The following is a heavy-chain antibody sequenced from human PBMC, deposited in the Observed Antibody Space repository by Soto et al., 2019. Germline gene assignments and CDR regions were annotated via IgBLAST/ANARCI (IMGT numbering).Heavy chain of an antibody. Sequence: SGGSLRLSCAASGFSFSDFGMSWVRQGPGKGLEWVSVISASGDATYYAASVKGRFTLSRDNSKNTLYLQMNSLTVADTAVYYCAKKVTIYAVDPADYWGQGTQVTVSS. V-gene: IGHV3-23*01. CDR1: GFSFSDFG. D-gene: IGHD3-3*01. CDR2: ISASGDAT. J-gene: IGHJ4*02. CDR3: AKKVTIYAVDPADY.